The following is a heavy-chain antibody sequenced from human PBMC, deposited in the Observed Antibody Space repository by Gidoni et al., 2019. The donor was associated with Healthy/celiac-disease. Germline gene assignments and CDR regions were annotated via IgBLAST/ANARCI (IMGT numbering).Heavy chain of an antibody. CDR1: GGTFSSYA. CDR3: ARVIGDYMYFDY. V-gene: IGHV1-69*04. Sequence: QVQLVQSGAEVKKHGSSVKVSCKASGGTFSSYAISWVRQAPGQGLEWMGRIIPILGIANYAQKFQGRVTITADKSTSTAYMELSSLRSEDTAVYYCARVIGDYMYFDYWGQGTLVTVSS. CDR2: IIPILGIA. J-gene: IGHJ4*02. D-gene: IGHD4-17*01.